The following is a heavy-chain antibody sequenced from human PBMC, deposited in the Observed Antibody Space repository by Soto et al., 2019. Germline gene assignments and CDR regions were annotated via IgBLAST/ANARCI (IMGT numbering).Heavy chain of an antibody. J-gene: IGHJ4*02. CDR2: IIPLFCTT. CDR3: ARDSIAAAGTDY. D-gene: IGHD6-13*01. Sequence: SXKVSCMASGGTXTSYTISWVRQAPGQGLEWRGEIIPLFCTTNYVEKFQGRLTITADASTSTAYMELRSIRSEDKAMYYCARDSIAAAGTDYWGQGTLAPVSS. V-gene: IGHV1-69*13. CDR1: GGTXTSYT.